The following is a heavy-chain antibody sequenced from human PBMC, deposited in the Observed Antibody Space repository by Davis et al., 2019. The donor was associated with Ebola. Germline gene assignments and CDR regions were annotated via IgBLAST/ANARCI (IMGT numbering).Heavy chain of an antibody. V-gene: IGHV1-3*01. CDR2: INAGNGNT. Sequence: AASVKVSCKASGFILTNYAIHWVRQAPGQRLEWMGWINAGNGNTKYSQKFQGRVTITRDTSASTAYMELSSLRSEDTAVYYCARGGWELLPSFDYWGQGTLVTVSS. CDR3: ARGGWELLPSFDY. D-gene: IGHD1-26*01. CDR1: GFILTNYA. J-gene: IGHJ4*02.